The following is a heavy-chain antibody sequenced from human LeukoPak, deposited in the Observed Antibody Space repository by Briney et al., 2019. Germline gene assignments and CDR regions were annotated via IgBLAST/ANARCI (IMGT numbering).Heavy chain of an antibody. CDR3: VRNWNLDS. Sequence: PGRSLRLSCAASGFTFDDYAMHWVRQAPGKGLEWVSGISWDSGSIGYADSVKGRFTISRDNAKNSLFLQMNSLTAEDTAVYYCVRNWNLDSWGQGTLVTVSS. CDR1: GFTFDDYA. J-gene: IGHJ5*01. D-gene: IGHD1-1*01. V-gene: IGHV3-9*01. CDR2: ISWDSGSI.